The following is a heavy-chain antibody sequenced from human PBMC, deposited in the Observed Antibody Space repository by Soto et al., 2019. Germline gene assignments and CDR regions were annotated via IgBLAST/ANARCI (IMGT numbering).Heavy chain of an antibody. CDR2: VSYDGSGK. CDR1: GFTFNTYA. Sequence: GGSLRLSCAASGFTFNTYALHWVRQAPGKGLEWVALVSYDGSGKYYGDSVRGRFTISRDNSTNTLYLPMNSLTVEDTAVYHCARASEATSGFDYTDYWGQGTLVTVSS. CDR3: ARASEATSGFDYTDY. D-gene: IGHD5-12*01. V-gene: IGHV3-30*04. J-gene: IGHJ4*02.